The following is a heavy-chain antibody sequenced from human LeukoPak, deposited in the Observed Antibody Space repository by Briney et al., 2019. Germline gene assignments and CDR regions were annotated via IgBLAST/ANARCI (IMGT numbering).Heavy chain of an antibody. CDR1: GGTFSSYA. CDR3: ARVPGGYYYMDV. D-gene: IGHD1-26*01. J-gene: IGHJ6*03. Sequence: GASVEVSCKAAGGTFSSYAISWVRQAPGQGLEWMGGIIPIFGTANYAQKFQGRVTITTDESTSTAYMELSSLRSEDTAVYYCARVPGGYYYMDVWGKGTTVTVSS. CDR2: IIPIFGTA. V-gene: IGHV1-69*05.